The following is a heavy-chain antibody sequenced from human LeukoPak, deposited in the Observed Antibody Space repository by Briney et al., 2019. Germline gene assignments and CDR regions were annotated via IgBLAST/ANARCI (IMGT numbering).Heavy chain of an antibody. CDR2: INADEDRA. Sequence: GGSLRLSCAASGFTFSDYWMHWVRQAPGKGLVWVSHINADEDRAAYADSVKGRFTISRDNARNTLNLQMNSLRAEDTAVYYCANHRLPFYDILTGSPGPVVDWGQGTLVTVSS. D-gene: IGHD3-9*01. J-gene: IGHJ4*02. CDR3: ANHRLPFYDILTGSPGPVVD. CDR1: GFTFSDYW. V-gene: IGHV3-74*01.